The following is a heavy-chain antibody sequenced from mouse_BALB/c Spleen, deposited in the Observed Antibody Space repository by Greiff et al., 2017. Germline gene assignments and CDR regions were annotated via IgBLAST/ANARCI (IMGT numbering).Heavy chain of an antibody. Sequence: EVQVVESGGGLVQPGGSRKLSCAASGFTFSSFGMHWVRQAPEKGLEWVAYISSGSSTIYYADTVKGRFTISRDNPKNTLFLQMTSLRSEDTAMYYCARLNAEGYFDYWGQGTTLTVSS. J-gene: IGHJ2*01. CDR1: GFTFSSFG. CDR3: ARLNAEGYFDY. CDR2: ISSGSSTI. V-gene: IGHV5-17*02.